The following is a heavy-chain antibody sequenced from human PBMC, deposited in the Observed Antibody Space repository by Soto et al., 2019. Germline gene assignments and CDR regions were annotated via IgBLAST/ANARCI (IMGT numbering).Heavy chain of an antibody. CDR3: ARDMTRTVVPYFDF. CDR2: IIPISGAA. CDR1: GGTFSNYV. J-gene: IGHJ4*02. D-gene: IGHD1-7*01. V-gene: IGHV1-69*06. Sequence: SVKVSCKASGGTFSNYVVNWVRQAPGQGLEWMGRIIPISGAANYAQKFQGRVTITADKSTSTSYMELSSLRSEDTAVYYCARDMTRTVVPYFDFWGQGXLVSVYS.